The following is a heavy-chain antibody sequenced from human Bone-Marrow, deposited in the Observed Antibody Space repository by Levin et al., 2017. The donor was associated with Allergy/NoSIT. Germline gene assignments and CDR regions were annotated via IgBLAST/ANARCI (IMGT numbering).Heavy chain of an antibody. CDR3: ASRPLRERRGAFGV. CDR2: ILPVFGAP. J-gene: IGHJ3*01. Sequence: SVKVSCEASGGTFTTYDIIWVRQAPGQGLEWLGGILPVFGAPNYAQKFQGRTTITADESTSTSYMELSSLRSEDTAVYFCASRPLRERRGAFGVWGQGTLVTVSS. CDR1: GGTFTTYD. V-gene: IGHV1-69*13. D-gene: IGHD1-26*01.